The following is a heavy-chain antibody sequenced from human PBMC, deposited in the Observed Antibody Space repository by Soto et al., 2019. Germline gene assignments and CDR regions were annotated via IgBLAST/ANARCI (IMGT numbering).Heavy chain of an antibody. CDR1: GGSFTANY. V-gene: IGHV4-34*01. Sequence: SETLSLTCGVSGGSFTANYWSWIRQPPGKGLEWIGEIYYDGKTNYNPSLKSRVTISVDTSMNQFSLKLNSVTAADTAIYYCASARWDYWGKGTTVTVSS. D-gene: IGHD1-26*01. CDR3: ASARWDY. J-gene: IGHJ6*04. CDR2: IYYDGKT.